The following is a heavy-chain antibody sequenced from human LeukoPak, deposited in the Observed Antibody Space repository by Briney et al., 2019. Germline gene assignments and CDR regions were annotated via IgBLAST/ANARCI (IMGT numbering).Heavy chain of an antibody. Sequence: PGGSLRLSCAASGFTFDDYAMHWVRQAPGKGLEWVSGISWNSGSIGYADSVKGRFTISRDNAKNSLYLQMNSLRAEDTALYYCAKDTLSGGWYSYFDYWGQGTLVTVSS. CDR1: GFTFDDYA. V-gene: IGHV3-9*01. CDR3: AKDTLSGGWYSYFDY. J-gene: IGHJ4*02. D-gene: IGHD6-19*01. CDR2: ISWNSGSI.